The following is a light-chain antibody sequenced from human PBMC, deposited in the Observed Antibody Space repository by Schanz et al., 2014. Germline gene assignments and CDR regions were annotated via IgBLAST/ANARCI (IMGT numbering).Light chain of an antibody. V-gene: IGKV3-20*01. CDR2: GAS. CDR1: QSVSSNY. Sequence: EIVLTQSPGTLSLSPGERATLSCRASQSVSSNYLAWYQQKPGQAPRLLIYGASSRATGIPDRFSGSGSGTDFTLTISRLEPEDFAVYYCHQYGISPFTFGPGTKVEIK. J-gene: IGKJ3*01. CDR3: HQYGISPFT.